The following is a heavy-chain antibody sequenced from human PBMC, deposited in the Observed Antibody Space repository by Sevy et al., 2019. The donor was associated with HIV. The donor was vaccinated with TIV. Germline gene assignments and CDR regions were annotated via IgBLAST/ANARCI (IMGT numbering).Heavy chain of an antibody. D-gene: IGHD4-17*01. J-gene: IGHJ4*02. CDR2: ISGSGGST. Sequence: GGSLRLSCAASGFTFSSYAMSWVRQAPGKGLEWVSAISGSGGSTYYADSVKGRFPISRDNSKNTLYLQMNSLRAEDTAVYYCAKGYGDYGSYFDYWGQGTLVTVSS. CDR1: GFTFSSYA. V-gene: IGHV3-23*01. CDR3: AKGYGDYGSYFDY.